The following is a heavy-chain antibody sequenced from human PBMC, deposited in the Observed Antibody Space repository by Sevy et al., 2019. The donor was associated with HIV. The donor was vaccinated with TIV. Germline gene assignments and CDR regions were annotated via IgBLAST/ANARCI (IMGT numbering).Heavy chain of an antibody. J-gene: IGHJ6*03. CDR1: GFTFSDHY. CDR2: IRNRPNRHTT. V-gene: IGHV3-72*01. CDR3: VRGPNCGVGGCQQISPYCLDV. Sequence: GPLRLSCAASGFTFSDHYVDWVRQAPGKGLEWVGRIRNRPNRHTTEYAASVEGRFTISRDDSKNSLYLQMNSLKTEDSAVYYCVRGPNCGVGGCQQISPYCLDVWGKGATVTVSS. D-gene: IGHD2-21*01.